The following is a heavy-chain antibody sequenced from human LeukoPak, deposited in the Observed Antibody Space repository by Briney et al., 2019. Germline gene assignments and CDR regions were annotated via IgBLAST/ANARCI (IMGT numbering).Heavy chain of an antibody. Sequence: GGSLRLSCAASGFTFSSYAMHWVRQAPGKGLEWVAVISHDGSNKYYADSVKGRFTISRDNSKDTLYLQMNSLRAEDTAVYYXXXXXXITMVRGVTGFDYWGQGTLVTVSS. CDR3: XXXXXITMVRGVTGFDY. J-gene: IGHJ4*02. CDR2: ISHDGSNK. D-gene: IGHD3-10*01. V-gene: IGHV3-30-3*01. CDR1: GFTFSSYA.